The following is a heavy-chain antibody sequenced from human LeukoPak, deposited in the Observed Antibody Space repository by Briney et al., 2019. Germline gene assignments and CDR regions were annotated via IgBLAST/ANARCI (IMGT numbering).Heavy chain of an antibody. J-gene: IGHJ6*02. CDR3: AKDRGYSYGSGMDV. V-gene: IGHV3-30*18. CDR1: GFTFSSYG. Sequence: GGSLRLPCAASGFTFSSYGMHWVRQAPGKGLEWVAVISYDGSNKYYADSVKGRFTISRDNSKNTLYLQMNSLRAEDTAVYYCAKDRGYSYGSGMDVWGQGTTVTVSS. CDR2: ISYDGSNK. D-gene: IGHD5-18*01.